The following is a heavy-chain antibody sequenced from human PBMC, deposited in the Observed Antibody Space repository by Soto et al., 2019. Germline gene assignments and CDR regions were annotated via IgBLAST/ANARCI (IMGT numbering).Heavy chain of an antibody. D-gene: IGHD6-19*01. CDR2: ISNDGNKQ. V-gene: IGHV3-30*04. J-gene: IGHJ4*02. CDR1: GFTFNIHS. Sequence: QVQLVESGGGVVQPGRSLRLSCAASGFTFNIHSMHWVRQAPGKGLEWVAVISNDGNKQHFANSVKGRFTVSRDNFKNTMYLQMNSLRPDDTAVYYCARDPHISVAGTFDYWGQGTVVTVSS. CDR3: ARDPHISVAGTFDY.